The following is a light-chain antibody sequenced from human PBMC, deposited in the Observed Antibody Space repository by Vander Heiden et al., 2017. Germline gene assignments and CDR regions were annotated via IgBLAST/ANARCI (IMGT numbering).Light chain of an antibody. Sequence: EIVLTQSPGTLSLSPGERATLSCRASQSVGSSYLAWYQQKPGQAPRLLVYGSSNRATGIPDRFSGSGSGTDFSLTISRLEPEDFAVYYCQQCDDLSLTFGGGTKVEIK. CDR1: QSVGSSY. CDR3: QQCDDLSLT. J-gene: IGKJ4*01. CDR2: GSS. V-gene: IGKV3-20*01.